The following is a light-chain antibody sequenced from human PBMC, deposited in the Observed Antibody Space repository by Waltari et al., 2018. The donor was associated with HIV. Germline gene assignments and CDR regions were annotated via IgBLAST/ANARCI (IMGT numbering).Light chain of an antibody. J-gene: IGLJ1*01. CDR1: NSDLGKYNL. CDR2: EVT. CDR3: SSYATGNTYV. V-gene: IGLV2-23*02. Sequence: QSALTQPASVSGSPGPSITISCTGTNSDLGKYNLVSWYQQHPGKVPKVLIFEVTTRPSGISHRFSGSKSDNTASLTISGLQAEDEADYYCSSYATGNTYVFGTGTSVTVL.